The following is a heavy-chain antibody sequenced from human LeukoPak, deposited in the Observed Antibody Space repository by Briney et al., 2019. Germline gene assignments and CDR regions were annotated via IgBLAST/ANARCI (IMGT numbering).Heavy chain of an antibody. Sequence: PSETPSLTCTVSGGSISSSSYYWGWIRQPPGKGLEWIGSIYYSGSTYYNPSLKSRVTISVDTSKNQFSLKLSSVTAADTAVYYCARQSVLWFGELLKGSWFDPWGQGTLVTVSS. V-gene: IGHV4-39*01. CDR3: ARQSVLWFGELLKGSWFDP. CDR2: IYYSGST. CDR1: GGSISSSSYY. J-gene: IGHJ5*02. D-gene: IGHD3-10*01.